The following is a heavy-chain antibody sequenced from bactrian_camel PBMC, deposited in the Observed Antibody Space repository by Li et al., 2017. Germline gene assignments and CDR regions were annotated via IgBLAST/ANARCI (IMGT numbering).Heavy chain of an antibody. D-gene: IGHD6*01. CDR2: VYVRSGIT. V-gene: IGHV3S54*01. CDR1: GGAYGNRC. Sequence: HVQLVESGGGSVQTGGSLTLSCAYSGGAYGNRCMGWFRQAPGKEREGVARVYVRSGITYSADSVEGRFTISQDNAKNTMYLQMNSLKPEDTAMYYCAIRFVYAGASCPLSRDLFAYWGPGTQVTVS. CDR3: AIRFVYAGASCPLSRDLFAY. J-gene: IGHJ6*01.